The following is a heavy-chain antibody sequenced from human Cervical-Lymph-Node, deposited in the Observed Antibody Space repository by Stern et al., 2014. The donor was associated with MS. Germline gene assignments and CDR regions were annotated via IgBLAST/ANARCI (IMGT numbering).Heavy chain of an antibody. D-gene: IGHD4-23*01. J-gene: IGHJ4*02. CDR2: IVSIFDKA. CDR1: GASFSTNA. Sequence: VQLVESGGGVNKPGSSVQVSCKASGASFSTNAISWVRQAPGQGLEWMGAIVSIFDKANDAQRFRGRVTITADESTSTAYLDLSSLRSGDSAVYFCTREHHGGNFASWGQGTLVTVSS. CDR3: TREHHGGNFAS. V-gene: IGHV1-69*01.